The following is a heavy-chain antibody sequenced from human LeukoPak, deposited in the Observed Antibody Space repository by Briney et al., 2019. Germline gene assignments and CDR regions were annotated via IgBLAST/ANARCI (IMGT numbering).Heavy chain of an antibody. D-gene: IGHD3-16*01. Sequence: SVKVSCKASGGTFSSYAISWVRQAPGQGLEWMGGIIPIFGTANYAQKFQGRVTITADESTSTAYMELSSLRSEDTAVYYCARDRTPYYDYVWGSYQPTQGGAFDIWGQGTMVTVSS. V-gene: IGHV1-69*13. CDR1: GGTFSSYA. CDR3: ARDRTPYYDYVWGSYQPTQGGAFDI. J-gene: IGHJ3*02. CDR2: IIPIFGTA.